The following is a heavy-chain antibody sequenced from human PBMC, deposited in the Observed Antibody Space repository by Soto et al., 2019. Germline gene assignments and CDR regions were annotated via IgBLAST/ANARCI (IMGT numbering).Heavy chain of an antibody. D-gene: IGHD3-10*01. J-gene: IGHJ5*02. Sequence: SETLSLTCAVYGGSFSGYYWSWIRQPPGKGLEWIGEINHSGSTNYNPSLKSRVTISVDTSKNQFSLKLSSVTAADTAVYYCARVPPAPRMVRGGNWFDPWGQGTLVTVSS. CDR2: INHSGST. V-gene: IGHV4-34*01. CDR1: GGSFSGYY. CDR3: ARVPPAPRMVRGGNWFDP.